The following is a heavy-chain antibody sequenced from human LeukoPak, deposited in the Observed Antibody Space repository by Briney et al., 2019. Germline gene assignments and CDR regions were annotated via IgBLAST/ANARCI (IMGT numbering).Heavy chain of an antibody. CDR3: ARAPPSAAGYYYGMDV. Sequence: SETLSFTCTVSGGLISSYYWSWIRQPPGKGLEWIGYIYYSGSTKYNPSLKSRVTISVDTSKNQFSLKLTSVTAADTAEYYCARAPPSAAGYYYGMDVWGQGTTVTVSS. D-gene: IGHD6-13*01. J-gene: IGHJ6*02. CDR2: IYYSGST. V-gene: IGHV4-59*01. CDR1: GGLISSYY.